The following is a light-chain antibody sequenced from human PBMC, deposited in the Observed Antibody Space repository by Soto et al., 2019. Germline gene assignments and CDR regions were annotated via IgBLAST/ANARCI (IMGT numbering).Light chain of an antibody. CDR1: QSVGGS. CDR2: HTS. V-gene: IGKV3-20*01. Sequence: ETVLTQSPGTLSLSPGERATLSCRASQSVGGSLAWYQQRPGQAPRLLVYHTSNRATGIPDRFSASGSGTDFTLTISRLEPEDFAVYYCQQYESSPRKFGHGT. J-gene: IGKJ1*01. CDR3: QQYESSPRK.